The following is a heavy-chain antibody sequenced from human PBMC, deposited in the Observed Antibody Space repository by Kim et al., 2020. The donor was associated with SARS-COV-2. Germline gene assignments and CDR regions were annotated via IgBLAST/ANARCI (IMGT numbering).Heavy chain of an antibody. CDR2: TI. Sequence: TIYYADSVKGRFTISRDNAKNSLYLQMNSLRAEDTAVYYCASESGSYFDYWGQGTLVTVSS. J-gene: IGHJ4*02. V-gene: IGHV3-48*03. D-gene: IGHD1-26*01. CDR3: ASESGSYFDY.